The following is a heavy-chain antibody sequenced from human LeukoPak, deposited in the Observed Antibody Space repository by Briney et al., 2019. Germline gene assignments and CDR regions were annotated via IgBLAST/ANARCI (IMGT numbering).Heavy chain of an antibody. CDR2: FDPEDGET. J-gene: IGHJ5*02. CDR1: GYTLTELS. CDR3: ARGGGYCSSTSCYTGIIRGWFDP. Sequence: ASVKVSCKVSGYTLTELSMHWVRQAPGKGLEWMGGFDPEDGETIYAQKFQGRVTMTEDTSTSTAYMELRSLRSDDTAVYYCARGGGYCSSTSCYTGIIRGWFDPWGQGTLVTVSS. V-gene: IGHV1-24*01. D-gene: IGHD2-2*02.